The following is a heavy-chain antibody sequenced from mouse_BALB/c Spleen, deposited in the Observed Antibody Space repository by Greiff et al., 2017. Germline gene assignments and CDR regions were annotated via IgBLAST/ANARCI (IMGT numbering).Heavy chain of an antibody. CDR2: INPSSGYT. CDR3: SSYDY. V-gene: IGHV1-4*01. CDR1: GYTFTSYT. J-gene: IGHJ2*01. Sequence: VMLVESGAELARPGASVKMSCKASGYTFTSYTMHWVKQRPGQGLEWIGYINPSSGYTNYNQKFKDKATLTADKSSSTAYMQLGSLTSEGSAVYYCSSYDYWGQGTTLTVSS.